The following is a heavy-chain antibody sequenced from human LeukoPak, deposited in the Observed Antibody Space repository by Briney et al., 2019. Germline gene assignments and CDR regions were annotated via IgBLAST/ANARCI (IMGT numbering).Heavy chain of an antibody. CDR2: IYYSGST. D-gene: IGHD3-10*01. Sequence: SETLSLTCAVSDDSIRSSAYYWGWVRQPPGKGLEWIGSIYYSGSTYYNPSLKSRATISIDTSKNQFSLKLSSVTAADTAVYYCASEPYGSGSFLGAFDIWGQGTMVTVSS. CDR1: DDSIRSSAYY. CDR3: ASEPYGSGSFLGAFDI. V-gene: IGHV4-39*01. J-gene: IGHJ3*02.